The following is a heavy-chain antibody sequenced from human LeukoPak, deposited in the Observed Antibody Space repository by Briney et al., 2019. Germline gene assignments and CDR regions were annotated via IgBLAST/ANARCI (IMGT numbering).Heavy chain of an antibody. V-gene: IGHV5-51*01. CDR1: GYGLSNYW. CDR2: IYPADSST. D-gene: IGHD3-10*01. J-gene: IGHJ5*02. Sequence: GESLRISCKASGYGLSNYWIGWVRQLPGKGPEWVGFIYPADSSTRYSPSFQGQVTISADKSISTAYLQWSSLKASDTAMYYCARRYYHTTEFDPWGQGTPVTVSS. CDR3: ARRYYHTTEFDP.